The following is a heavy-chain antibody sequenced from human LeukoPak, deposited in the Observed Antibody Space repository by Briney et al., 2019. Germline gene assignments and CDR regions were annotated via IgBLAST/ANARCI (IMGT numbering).Heavy chain of an antibody. CDR3: ARPALNSGSSQWAFDI. CDR2: IYPGDSDT. J-gene: IGHJ3*02. D-gene: IGHD1-26*01. CDR1: GYSFTSYW. V-gene: IGHV5-51*01. Sequence: GESLKISCKGSGYSFTSYWIGWVRQMPGKGQEWMGIIYPGDSDTRYSPSFQGQVTISADKSISTAYLQWSSLKASDTAMYYCARPALNSGSSQWAFDIWGQGTMVTVSS.